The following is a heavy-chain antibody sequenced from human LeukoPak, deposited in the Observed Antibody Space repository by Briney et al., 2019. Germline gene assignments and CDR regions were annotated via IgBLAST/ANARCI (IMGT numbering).Heavy chain of an antibody. CDR2: LHYSGST. CDR3: ARHDDYSRAFDI. Sequence: PSETLSLTCAVSGGSISSGGYSWSWIRQPPGKGLEWIGYLHYSGSTDYNPSLKSRVTTSVDTSNNQFSLRLNSVTAADTAVYFCARHDDYSRAFDIWGQGTMITVSS. V-gene: IGHV4-30-4*07. J-gene: IGHJ3*02. D-gene: IGHD4-11*01. CDR1: GGSISSGGYS.